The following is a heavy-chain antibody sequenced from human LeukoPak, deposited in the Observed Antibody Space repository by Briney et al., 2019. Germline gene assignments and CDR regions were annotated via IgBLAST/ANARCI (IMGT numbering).Heavy chain of an antibody. Sequence: GGSLRLSCVAFGFTFSSYPMHWVRQTPVKGLEWVAILSSDGVNKRYADSVQGRFTVSRDNFKNTLYLQMSSLTAEDTAIYYCAKDPGTIFDVLNYHFDYWGQGTLVTVSS. CDR2: LSSDGVNK. D-gene: IGHD3-3*01. J-gene: IGHJ4*02. CDR3: AKDPGTIFDVLNYHFDY. CDR1: GFTFSSYP. V-gene: IGHV3-30-3*01.